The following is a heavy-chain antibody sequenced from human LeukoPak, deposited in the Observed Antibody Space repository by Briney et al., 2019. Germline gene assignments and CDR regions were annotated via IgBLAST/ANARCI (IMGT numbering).Heavy chain of an antibody. D-gene: IGHD2-2*01. Sequence: GASVKVSCKASGYTFTGYYMHWVRQAPGQGLEWMGWINPNSGGTNYAQKFQGRVTMTRDTSISTAYMELSRLRSDDTAVYYCASGVVVVPAAMRFDYWGQGTLVTVSS. J-gene: IGHJ4*02. CDR2: INPNSGGT. CDR1: GYTFTGYY. CDR3: ASGVVVVPAAMRFDY. V-gene: IGHV1-2*02.